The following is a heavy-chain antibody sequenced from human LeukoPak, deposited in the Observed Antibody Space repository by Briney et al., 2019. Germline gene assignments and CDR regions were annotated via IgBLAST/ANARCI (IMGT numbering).Heavy chain of an antibody. Sequence: ASVKVSCKASGYTFTSYDINWVRQATGQGLEWMGWMNPNSGNTGYAQKFQGRVTMTRNTSISTAYMELSSLRSEDTAVYYCARSIVVVPAAMHDAFDIWGQGTMVTVSS. CDR3: ARSIVVVPAAMHDAFDI. J-gene: IGHJ3*02. V-gene: IGHV1-8*01. CDR2: MNPNSGNT. CDR1: GYTFTSYD. D-gene: IGHD2-2*01.